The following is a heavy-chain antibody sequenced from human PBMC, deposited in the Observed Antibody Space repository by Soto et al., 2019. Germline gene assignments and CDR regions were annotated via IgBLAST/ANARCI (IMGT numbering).Heavy chain of an antibody. J-gene: IGHJ4*02. Sequence: XVSLYITCTVSGGTISPFYWSWVRQPPGKGLEWIGYLYYSGNTNYNPSLKSRVTISVDASKNQVSLRLTSVTAADTAVYYCARVGGVAARTFDYWGQGTVVTVSS. CDR3: ARVGGVAARTFDY. D-gene: IGHD2-15*01. CDR1: GGTISPFY. CDR2: LYYSGNT. V-gene: IGHV4-59*01.